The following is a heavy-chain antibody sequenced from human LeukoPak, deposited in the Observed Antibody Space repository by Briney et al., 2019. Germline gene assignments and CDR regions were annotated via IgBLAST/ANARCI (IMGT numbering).Heavy chain of an antibody. Sequence: SETLSPTCTVSGGSISSYYWSWIRQPAGKGLEWIGRIYTSGSTNYNPSLKSRVTMSVDTSKNQFSLKLSSVTAADTAVYYCAKDGSGSYPNWFDPWGQGTLVTVSS. CDR3: AKDGSGSYPNWFDP. J-gene: IGHJ5*02. V-gene: IGHV4-4*07. CDR2: IYTSGST. CDR1: GGSISSYY. D-gene: IGHD3-10*01.